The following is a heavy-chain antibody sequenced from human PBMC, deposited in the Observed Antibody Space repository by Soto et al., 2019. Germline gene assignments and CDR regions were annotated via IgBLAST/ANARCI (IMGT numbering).Heavy chain of an antibody. CDR3: ARPWCSGTSCYRGVDYGMDV. V-gene: IGHV5-51*01. D-gene: IGHD2-2*02. Sequence: GESLKISCKGSGYSFTSYWIGWVRQMPGKGLEWMGIIYPGDSDTRYSPSFQGQVTISADKSISTAYLQWSSLKASDTAMYYCARPWCSGTSCYRGVDYGMDVWGQGTTVT. CDR2: IYPGDSDT. J-gene: IGHJ6*02. CDR1: GYSFTSYW.